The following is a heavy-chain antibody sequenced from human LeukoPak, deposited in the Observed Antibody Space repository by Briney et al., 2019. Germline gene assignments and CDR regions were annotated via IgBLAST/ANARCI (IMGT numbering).Heavy chain of an antibody. CDR2: ISYDGSNK. CDR1: GFTFSSYG. CDR3: AKDRGYCSGGSCYIFDY. V-gene: IGHV3-30*18. Sequence: PGGSLRLSCAASGFTFSSYGMPWVRQAPGKGLEWVAVISYDGSNKYYADSVKGRFTISRDNSKNTLYLQMNSLRAEDTAVYYCAKDRGYCSGGSCYIFDYWGQGTLVTVSS. D-gene: IGHD2-15*01. J-gene: IGHJ4*02.